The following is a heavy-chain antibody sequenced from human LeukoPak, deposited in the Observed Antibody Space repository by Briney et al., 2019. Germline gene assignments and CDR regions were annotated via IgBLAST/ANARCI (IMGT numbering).Heavy chain of an antibody. D-gene: IGHD2-2*02. J-gene: IGHJ5*02. CDR1: GYTFTGYY. CDR2: INPNSGGT. V-gene: IGHV1-2*02. CDR3: ARELPAAIRPTRGNWFDP. Sequence: GASVKVSCKASGYTFTGYYMHWVRQAPGQGLEWMGWINPNSGGTNYAQKFQGRVTMTRDTSISTAYMELSRLRSDDTAVYYCARELPAAIRPTRGNWFDPWGQGTLVTVSS.